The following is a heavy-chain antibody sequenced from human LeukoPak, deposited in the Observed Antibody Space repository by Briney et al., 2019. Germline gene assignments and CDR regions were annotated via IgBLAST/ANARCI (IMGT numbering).Heavy chain of an antibody. CDR3: ARDLGRLDGQSNFEFGY. CDR1: GFTFSSYG. Sequence: PGGSLRLSCAASGFTFSSYGMHWVRQAPGKGLEWVAVIWYDGSNKYYADSVKGRFTISRDNSKNTLYLQMNSLRAEDTAVYYCARDLGRLDGQSNFEFGYWGQGTLVTVSS. CDR2: IWYDGSNK. J-gene: IGHJ4*02. D-gene: IGHD3-3*02. V-gene: IGHV3-33*08.